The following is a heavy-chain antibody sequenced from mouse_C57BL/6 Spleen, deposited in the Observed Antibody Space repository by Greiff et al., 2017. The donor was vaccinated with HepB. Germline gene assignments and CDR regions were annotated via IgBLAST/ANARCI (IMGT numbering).Heavy chain of an antibody. CDR2: IRNKANGYTT. CDR3: ARSPLYYGSSYFDY. Sequence: EVHLVESGGGLVQPGGSLSLSCAASGFTFTDYYMSWVRQPPGKALEWLGFIRNKANGYTTEYSASVKGRFTISRDNSQSILYLQMNALRAEDSATYYCARSPLYYGSSYFDYWGQGTTLTVSS. D-gene: IGHD1-1*01. J-gene: IGHJ2*01. CDR1: GFTFTDYY. V-gene: IGHV7-3*01.